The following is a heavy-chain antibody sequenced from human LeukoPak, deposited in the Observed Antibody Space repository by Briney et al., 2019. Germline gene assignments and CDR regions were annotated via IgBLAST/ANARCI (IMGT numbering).Heavy chain of an antibody. CDR1: GYSFTSHY. J-gene: IGHJ4*02. D-gene: IGHD1-14*01. CDR2: IRHGGSDI. CDR3: ARGDHLDS. Sequence: GESLKISCKGFGYSFTSHYIAWVRQMPGTGLEWMGLIRHGGSDIKYSPSFQGQVTFSVDNSINTAYLQWSSLKASDSALYYCARGDHLDSWGQGTLGTVSS. V-gene: IGHV5-51*01.